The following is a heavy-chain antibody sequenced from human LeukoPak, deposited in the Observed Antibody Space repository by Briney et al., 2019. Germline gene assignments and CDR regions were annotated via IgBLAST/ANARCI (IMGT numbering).Heavy chain of an antibody. D-gene: IGHD1-7*01. V-gene: IGHV4-30-4*08. J-gene: IGHJ5*02. Sequence: SQTLSLTCTVSGGSISSGDYYWSWIRQPPGKGLEWIGYIYYSGSTYYNPSLKSRVTISVDTSKNQFSLKLSSVTAADTAVYYYARREYNWNYDWFDPWGQGTLVTVSS. CDR3: ARREYNWNYDWFDP. CDR2: IYYSGST. CDR1: GGSISSGDYY.